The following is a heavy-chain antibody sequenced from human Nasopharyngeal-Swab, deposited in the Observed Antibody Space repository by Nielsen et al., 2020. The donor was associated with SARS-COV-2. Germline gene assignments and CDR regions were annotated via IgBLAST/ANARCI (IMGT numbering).Heavy chain of an antibody. CDR1: GFIFSDYY. Sequence: GGSLRLSCAASGFIFSDYYMSWIRQAPGKGLEWVSYISSSSYFTYYADSVKGRFTISRDNAKNSLYLQMDSLRAEDTAVDYCARGRSSYPPGYWGQGTQVTVSS. CDR3: ARGRSSYPPGY. J-gene: IGHJ4*02. D-gene: IGHD2-2*01. V-gene: IGHV3-11*06. CDR2: ISSSSYFT.